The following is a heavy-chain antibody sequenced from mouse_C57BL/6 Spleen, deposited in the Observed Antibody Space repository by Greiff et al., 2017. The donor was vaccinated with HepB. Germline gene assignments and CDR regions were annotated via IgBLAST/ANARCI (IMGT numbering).Heavy chain of an antibody. CDR1: GYTFTSYW. J-gene: IGHJ2*01. CDR2: IYPGSGST. V-gene: IGHV1-55*01. D-gene: IGHD1-1*01. Sequence: QVQLQQPGAELVKPGASVKMSCKASGYTFTSYWITWVKQRPGQGLEWIGDIYPGSGSTNYNEKFKSKATLTVDTSSSTAYMQLSSLTSEDSAVYYCARRDYYGSSEGYFDYWGQGTTLTVAS. CDR3: ARRDYYGSSEGYFDY.